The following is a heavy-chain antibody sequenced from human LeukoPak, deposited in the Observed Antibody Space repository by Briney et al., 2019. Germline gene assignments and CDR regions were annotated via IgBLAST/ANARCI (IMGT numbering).Heavy chain of an antibody. J-gene: IGHJ4*02. D-gene: IGHD1-26*01. V-gene: IGHV4-34*01. CDR1: GGSFSGYY. CDR2: INHSGST. CDR3: ARHSGSYYFFDY. Sequence: ETLSLTCAVYGGSFSGYYWSWIRQPPGKGLEWIGEINHSGSTNYNPSLKSRVTISVDTSKNQFSLKLSSVTAADTAVYYCARHSGSYYFFDYWGQGTLVTVSS.